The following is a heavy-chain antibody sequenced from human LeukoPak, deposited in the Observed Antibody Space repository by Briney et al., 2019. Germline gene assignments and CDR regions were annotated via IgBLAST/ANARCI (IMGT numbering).Heavy chain of an antibody. J-gene: IGHJ5*02. CDR1: GGTFSSYA. CDR3: ARDQPPNKVYQPPSQLYNWFDP. CDR2: IIPIFGTA. Sequence: SVKVSCKASGGTFSSYAISWVRQAPGQGLEWMGGIIPIFGTANYAQKFQGRVTITADESTSTAYMELSSLRSEDTAVYYCARDQPPNKVYQPPSQLYNWFDPWGQGTLVTVSS. D-gene: IGHD2-2*01. V-gene: IGHV1-69*13.